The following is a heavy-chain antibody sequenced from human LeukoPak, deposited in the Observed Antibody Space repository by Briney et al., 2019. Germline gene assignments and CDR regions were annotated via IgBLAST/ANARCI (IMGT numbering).Heavy chain of an antibody. Sequence: SETLSLTCTVSGGSISSYYWSRIRQPPGKGLEWIGYIYYSGSTNYNPSLKSRVTISVDTSKNQFSLKLSSVTAADTAVYYCARVAGNYDILTGFYYYYGMDVWGQGTTVTVSS. J-gene: IGHJ6*02. CDR3: ARVAGNYDILTGFYYYYGMDV. CDR2: IYYSGST. D-gene: IGHD3-9*01. CDR1: GGSISSYY. V-gene: IGHV4-59*01.